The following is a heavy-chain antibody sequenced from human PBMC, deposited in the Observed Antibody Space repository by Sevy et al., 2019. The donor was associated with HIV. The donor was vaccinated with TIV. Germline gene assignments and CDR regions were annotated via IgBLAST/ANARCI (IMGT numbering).Heavy chain of an antibody. J-gene: IGHJ4*02. Sequence: GGYLRLSCAVSGFNFNIYSMSWVRQAPGKGLEGVSTLSFGCGKINYADSVKGRFIFSRDDSKNTLYLQMNSLGAEDTAVDFCAREGCTRPHDYWGQGTLVNVSS. CDR2: LSFGCGKI. D-gene: IGHD2-8*01. CDR3: AREGCTRPHDY. V-gene: IGHV3-23*01. CDR1: GFNFNIYS.